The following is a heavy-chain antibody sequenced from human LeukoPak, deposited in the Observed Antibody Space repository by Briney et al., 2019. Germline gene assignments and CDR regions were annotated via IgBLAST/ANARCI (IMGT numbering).Heavy chain of an antibody. V-gene: IGHV3-74*01. D-gene: IGHD6-13*01. CDR2: INRDGSTT. CDR3: ANFGIAAVGTNG. J-gene: IGHJ4*02. Sequence: GGSLRLSCAASGFTFSSYAMSWVRQAPGKGPVWVSYINRDGSTTNYADSVKGRFTISRDNAKNTLYLQMNSLRAEDTAVYYCANFGIAAVGTNGWGQGTLVTVSS. CDR1: GFTFSSYA.